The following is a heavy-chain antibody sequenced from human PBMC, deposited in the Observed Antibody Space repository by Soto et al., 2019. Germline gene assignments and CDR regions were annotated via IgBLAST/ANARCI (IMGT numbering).Heavy chain of an antibody. V-gene: IGHV1-8*01. CDR3: ARGHYYDSSGYYYYFDY. J-gene: IGHJ4*02. CDR1: GYTFTSYD. CDR2: MNPNSGNT. Sequence: ASVKVSCKASGYTFTSYDINWVRQATGQGLEGMGWMNPNSGNTGYAQKFQGRVTMTRNTSISTAYMELSSLRSEDTAVYYCARGHYYDSSGYYYYFDYWGQGTLVTVSS. D-gene: IGHD3-22*01.